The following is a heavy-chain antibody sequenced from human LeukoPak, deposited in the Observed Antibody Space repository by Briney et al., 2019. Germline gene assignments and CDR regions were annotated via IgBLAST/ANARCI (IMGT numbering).Heavy chain of an antibody. D-gene: IGHD3-10*01. CDR1: GYSISRGYY. V-gene: IGHV4-38-2*01. CDR2: IYHTRST. J-gene: IGHJ4*02. Sequence: PSETLSLTCGVSGYSISRGYYWAWIRQPPGKGLEWIGTIYHTRSTYYTPSLGSRVTISVDTSKNEFSLNLNSVTAADTAVYYCARAGWIITSGIDYWGRGALVTVSS. CDR3: ARAGWIITSGIDY.